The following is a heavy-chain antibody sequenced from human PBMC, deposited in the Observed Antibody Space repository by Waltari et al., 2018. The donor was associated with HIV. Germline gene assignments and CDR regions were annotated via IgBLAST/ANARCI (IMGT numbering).Heavy chain of an antibody. V-gene: IGHV3-23*01. J-gene: IGHJ5*02. CDR2: ISGSGGST. D-gene: IGHD3-9*01. CDR1: GFTFSSYA. CDR3: ANSLERYFDWLFPENWFDP. Sequence: EVQLLESGGGLVQPGGSLRLSCAASGFTFSSYAMSWVRQAPGQGLEWVSAISGSGGSTYYADSVKGRFTISRDNSKNTLYLQMNSLRAEDTAVYYCANSLERYFDWLFPENWFDPWGQGTLVTVSS.